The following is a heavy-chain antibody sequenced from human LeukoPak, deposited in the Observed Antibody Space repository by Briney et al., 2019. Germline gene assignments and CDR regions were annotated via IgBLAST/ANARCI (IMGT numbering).Heavy chain of an antibody. CDR2: IYYSGST. J-gene: IGHJ4*02. CDR1: GVSISSSNSY. D-gene: IGHD5-12*01. Sequence: SETLSLTCTVSGVSISSSNSYWGWIRQPPGKGLEWIGYIYYSGSTNYNPSLKSRVTISVDTSKNQFSLKLSSVTAADAAVYYCASSSEVVAQTDYWGQGTLVTVSS. CDR3: ASSSEVVAQTDY. V-gene: IGHV4-61*05.